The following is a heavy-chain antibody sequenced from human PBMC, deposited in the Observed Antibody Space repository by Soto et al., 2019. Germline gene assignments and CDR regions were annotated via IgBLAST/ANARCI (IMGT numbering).Heavy chain of an antibody. Sequence: PGGSLILSFAASGFTFSNYAINLIRQAPGKGLEWLSSISANGRNAYYADSVKGRFTISRDRSKNTLYLQLDSLRVEDTAIYFCAKDLSSLGWLALGAPFDSWGQGTLVTVSS. CDR2: ISANGRNA. V-gene: IGHV3-23*01. J-gene: IGHJ4*02. D-gene: IGHD3-22*01. CDR1: GFTFSNYA. CDR3: AKDLSSLGWLALGAPFDS.